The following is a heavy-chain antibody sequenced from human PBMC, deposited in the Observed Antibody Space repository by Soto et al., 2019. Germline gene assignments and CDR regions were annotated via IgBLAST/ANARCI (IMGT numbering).Heavy chain of an antibody. CDR3: ALDFWSGYYTGYGFQH. CDR1: GFTFSSYS. D-gene: IGHD3-3*01. V-gene: IGHV3-48*01. J-gene: IGHJ1*01. CDR2: ISSSSSTI. Sequence: GGSLRLSCAASGFTFSSYSMNWVRQAPGKGLEWVSYISSSSSTIYYADSVKGRFTISRDNAKNSLYLQMNSLRAEDTVLFYCALDFWSGYYTGYGFQHWGQGTLVTVSS.